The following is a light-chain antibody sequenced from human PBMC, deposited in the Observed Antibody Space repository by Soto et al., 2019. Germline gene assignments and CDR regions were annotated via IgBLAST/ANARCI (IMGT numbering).Light chain of an antibody. Sequence: QSVLTQPPSASGTPGQRVTISCSGSSSNIGSNTVNWYQQLPGTAPKLLIHANNQRPSGVPDRFSGSKSGTSASLAISWLQSEEADYYCAAWEDSLNGYVCGTGTKLTVL. V-gene: IGLV1-44*01. J-gene: IGLJ1*01. CDR1: SSNIGSNT. CDR3: AAWEDSLNGYV. CDR2: ANN.